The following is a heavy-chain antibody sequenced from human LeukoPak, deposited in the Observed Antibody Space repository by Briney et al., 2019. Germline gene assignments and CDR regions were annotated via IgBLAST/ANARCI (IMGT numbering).Heavy chain of an antibody. CDR2: ISSEGKTT. J-gene: IGHJ4*02. CDR1: GFIFSPYA. D-gene: IGHD6-13*01. V-gene: IGHV3-64D*06. Sequence: GGSLRLSCSASGFIFSPYAMHWVRQAPGKGLEYVSSISSEGKTTYYADSVKGRFTISRDNSKNTLYLQMSSLRPEDTAVYYCVKDRWVDHWGQGTLVTVSS. CDR3: VKDRWVDH.